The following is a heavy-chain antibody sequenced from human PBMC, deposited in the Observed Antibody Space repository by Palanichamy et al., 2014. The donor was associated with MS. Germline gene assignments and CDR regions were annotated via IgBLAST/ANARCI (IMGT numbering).Heavy chain of an antibody. Sequence: QVQLQESGPGLVKPSQTLSFTCSVSGGSFSSGDHYWSWIRQPPGRGLEWIGYIYYSGSTYYNPSLKSRVLISVDRSTNQFSLNLSSVTAADTAVYFCARDLHFYDFLTGEMSLYGMDVWGQGTTVTVSS. CDR2: IYYSGST. CDR3: ARDLHFYDFLTGEMSLYGMDV. J-gene: IGHJ6*02. V-gene: IGHV4-30-4*08. CDR1: GGSFSSGDHY. D-gene: IGHD3-9*01.